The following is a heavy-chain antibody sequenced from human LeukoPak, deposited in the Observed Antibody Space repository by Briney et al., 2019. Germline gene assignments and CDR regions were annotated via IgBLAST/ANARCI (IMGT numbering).Heavy chain of an antibody. V-gene: IGHV1-46*01. J-gene: IGHJ5*02. Sequence: GASVKVSCKASGYTFTSYYMHWVRQAPGQGLEWMGIINPSGGGTSYAQKFQGRVTMTRDMSTSTVYMELSSLRSEDTAVYYCARAGGQEMATVNWFDPWGQGTLVTVSS. CDR3: ARAGGQEMATVNWFDP. CDR1: GYTFTSYY. D-gene: IGHD5-24*01. CDR2: INPSGGGT.